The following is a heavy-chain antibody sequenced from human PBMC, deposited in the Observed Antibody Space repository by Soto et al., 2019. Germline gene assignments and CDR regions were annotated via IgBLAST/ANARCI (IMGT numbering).Heavy chain of an antibody. Sequence: QVQLQQWGAGLLKPSETLSLTCAVYGGSFSGYYWSWIRQPPGKGLEWIGEINHSGSTNYNPSLKSRVTISVDTSKNQFSLKLSSVTAADTAVYYCAREQLASTSTAPCDTWGQVTLVTVSS. CDR2: INHSGST. V-gene: IGHV4-34*01. J-gene: IGHJ5*02. CDR1: GGSFSGYY. CDR3: AREQLASTSTAPCDT. D-gene: IGHD6-6*01.